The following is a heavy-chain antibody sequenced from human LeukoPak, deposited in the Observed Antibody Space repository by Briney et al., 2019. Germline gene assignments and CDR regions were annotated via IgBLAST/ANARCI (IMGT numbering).Heavy chain of an antibody. J-gene: IGHJ4*02. V-gene: IGHV3-23*01. CDR2: ISGSGDNT. Sequence: GGSLRLSCAASGFTFSSYAMSWVRQAPGKGLEWVSAISGSGDNTYYADSVTGRFTISRDNSKDTLFLQMHSLRPGDTAVYYCVREDTPATANYWGQGTLVTISS. CDR1: GFTFSSYA. D-gene: IGHD2-21*02. CDR3: VREDTPATANY.